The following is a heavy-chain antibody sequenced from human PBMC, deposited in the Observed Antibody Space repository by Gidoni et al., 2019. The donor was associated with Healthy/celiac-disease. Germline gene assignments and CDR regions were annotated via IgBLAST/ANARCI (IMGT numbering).Heavy chain of an antibody. CDR1: GFTFSDYY. CDR2: ISSSGSTI. J-gene: IGHJ6*02. CDR3: ASKNYYGSGTPSEGPYYYYGMDV. D-gene: IGHD3-10*01. Sequence: QVQLVESGGGLVKPGGSLRLSCAASGFTFSDYYMSWIRQAPGKGLEGVSYISSSGSTIYYADSVKGRFTISRDNAKNSLYLQMNSLRAEDTAVYYCASKNYYGSGTPSEGPYYYYGMDVWGQGTTVTVSS. V-gene: IGHV3-11*01.